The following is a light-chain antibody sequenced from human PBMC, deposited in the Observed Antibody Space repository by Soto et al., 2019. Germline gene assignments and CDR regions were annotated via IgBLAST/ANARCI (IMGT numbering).Light chain of an antibody. Sequence: DAVLTQYPLSLPVTPGQPASISCRSSQSLEYSDGKTYLNWYQQRPGQSPRRLIYKVSNRDFGVPDRFSGSGSGTAFTLEISRVEAEDVGVYYCMQGSYWPWTFGQGTKVDNK. CDR2: KVS. CDR1: QSLEYSDGKTY. CDR3: MQGSYWPWT. V-gene: IGKV2-30*01. J-gene: IGKJ1*01.